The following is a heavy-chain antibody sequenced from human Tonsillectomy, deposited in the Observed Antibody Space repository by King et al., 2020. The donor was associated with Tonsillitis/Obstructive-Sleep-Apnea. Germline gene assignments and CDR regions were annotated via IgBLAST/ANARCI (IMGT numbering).Heavy chain of an antibody. CDR1: GFTFSSYW. Sequence: VQLVESGGGLVQPGGSLRLSCAASGFTFSSYWMSWVRQAPGKGLEWVANIKQDGSEKYYVDSVKGRFTISRDNAKNSLYLQMNSLRAEDTAVYYCARGVVPAAIVMHDWGQGTLVTVSA. CDR3: ARGVVPAAIVMHD. D-gene: IGHD2-2*02. V-gene: IGHV3-7*03. CDR2: IKQDGSEK. J-gene: IGHJ4*02.